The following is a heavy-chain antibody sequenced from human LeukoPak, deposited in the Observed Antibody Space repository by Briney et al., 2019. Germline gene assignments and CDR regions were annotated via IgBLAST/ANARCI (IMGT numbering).Heavy chain of an antibody. J-gene: IGHJ4*02. CDR1: GFTFGDYN. V-gene: IGHV3-49*04. D-gene: IGHD1-14*01. CDR3: TRGVRQPDS. CDR2: IRSNDNGGTT. Sequence: LSGGSLRLSCTTSGFTFGDYNVNWVRQAPGKGLEWVGFIRSNDNGGTTEAAPSVKGRFSFARDESTGMAYLQMNSLKTEDTAVYYRTRGVRQPDSWGQGTLVTVSS.